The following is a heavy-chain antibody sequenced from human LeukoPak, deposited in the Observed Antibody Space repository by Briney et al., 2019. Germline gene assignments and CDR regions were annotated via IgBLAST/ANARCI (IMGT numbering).Heavy chain of an antibody. Sequence: GGSLRLSCAASGFTFSSYAMSWVRQAPGKGLKWVSGISGSGGSTYYADSVKGRFTISRDNSKNTLFLQMNSLRAEDTAVYYCAKRSPSSSGYDFDYWAREPWSPSPQ. CDR3: AKRSPSSSGYDFDY. D-gene: IGHD3-22*01. J-gene: IGHJ4*02. CDR2: ISGSGGST. CDR1: GFTFSSYA. V-gene: IGHV3-23*01.